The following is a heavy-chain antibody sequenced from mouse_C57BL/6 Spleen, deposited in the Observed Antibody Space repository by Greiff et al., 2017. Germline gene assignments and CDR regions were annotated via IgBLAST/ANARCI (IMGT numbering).Heavy chain of an antibody. CDR3: ARDYYGSSLYAMDY. Sequence: QVQLQQSDAELVKPGASVKISCKVSGYTFTDHTIHWMKQRPEQGLEWIGYIYPRDGSTKYNEKFKGKATLTADKSSSTAYMPLNRLTSEDSAVYFCARDYYGSSLYAMDYWGQGTSVTVSS. V-gene: IGHV1-78*01. CDR2: IYPRDGST. J-gene: IGHJ4*01. CDR1: GYTFTDHT. D-gene: IGHD1-1*01.